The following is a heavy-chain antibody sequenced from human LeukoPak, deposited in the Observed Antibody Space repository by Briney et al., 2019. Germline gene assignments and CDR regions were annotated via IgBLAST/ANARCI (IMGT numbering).Heavy chain of an antibody. CDR3: ARHGYYDFWSGYPPRPDAAFDI. D-gene: IGHD3-3*01. Sequence: SETLSLTCTVSGGSISSYYWSWIRQPPGKGLEWIGYIYTSGSTNYNPSLKSRVTISVDTSKTQFSLKLSSVTAADTAVYYCARHGYYDFWSGYPPRPDAAFDIWGQGTMVTVSS. J-gene: IGHJ3*02. V-gene: IGHV4-4*09. CDR2: IYTSGST. CDR1: GGSISSYY.